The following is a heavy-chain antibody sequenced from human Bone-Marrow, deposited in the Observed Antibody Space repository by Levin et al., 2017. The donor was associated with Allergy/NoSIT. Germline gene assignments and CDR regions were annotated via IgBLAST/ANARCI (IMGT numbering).Heavy chain of an antibody. V-gene: IGHV3-53*01. D-gene: IGHD1-26*01. CDR2: IYGDGNT. J-gene: IGHJ4*02. CDR3: VSGVGATGYFDY. Sequence: GGSLRLSCVPSGFTVITNYMGWVRQAPGKGLEWVSVIYGDGNTFYADSVKGRFTISGDYSRNTLYLQMSYLRAEDTAIYYCVSGVGATGYFDYWGQGTLLTVSS. CDR1: GFTVITNY.